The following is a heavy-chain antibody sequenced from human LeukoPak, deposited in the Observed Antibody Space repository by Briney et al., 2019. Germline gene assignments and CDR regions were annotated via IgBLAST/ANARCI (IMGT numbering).Heavy chain of an antibody. D-gene: IGHD3-10*01. CDR2: ILYSGST. J-gene: IGHJ6*02. Sequence: SETLSLTCTVSGGSISSSSYYWGWIRQPPGKGLEWIGSILYSGSTYYNPSLKSRVTISVDTSKNQFSLKLSSVTAADTAVYYCARYGSGSYYPLYYYYGMDAWGQGTTVTVSS. CDR1: GGSISSSSYY. CDR3: ARYGSGSYYPLYYYYGMDA. V-gene: IGHV4-39*01.